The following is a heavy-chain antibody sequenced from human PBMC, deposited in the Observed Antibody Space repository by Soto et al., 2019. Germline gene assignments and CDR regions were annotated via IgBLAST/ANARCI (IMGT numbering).Heavy chain of an antibody. V-gene: IGHV3-30*18. CDR3: AKDSEIVVMPVATPPAFQH. D-gene: IGHD2-15*01. CDR1: GFTFSVYG. Sequence: QVQLVESGGGVVQPGRSLRLSCATSGFTFSVYGMHWVRQAPGKGLEWVALISFDGNEKYYADSVKGRFTISRDNSKNTLSLQIDSLRPEDTAVYYCAKDSEIVVMPVATPPAFQHGGQGTLVTVSS. CDR2: ISFDGNEK. J-gene: IGHJ1*01.